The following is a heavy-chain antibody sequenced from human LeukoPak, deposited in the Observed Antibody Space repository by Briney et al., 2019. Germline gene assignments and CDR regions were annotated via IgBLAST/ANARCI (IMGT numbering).Heavy chain of an antibody. V-gene: IGHV3-23*01. D-gene: IGHD4-17*01. Sequence: GGSLRLSCAASGFTFSSYVMTWVRQTPGKGLEWVSAISGSGGSTYYADSVKGRFTISGDNSKNTLYLQMNSLRAEDTAVYYCAKGLGDYVDYWGQGTLVTVSS. CDR1: GFTFSSYV. J-gene: IGHJ4*02. CDR2: ISGSGGST. CDR3: AKGLGDYVDY.